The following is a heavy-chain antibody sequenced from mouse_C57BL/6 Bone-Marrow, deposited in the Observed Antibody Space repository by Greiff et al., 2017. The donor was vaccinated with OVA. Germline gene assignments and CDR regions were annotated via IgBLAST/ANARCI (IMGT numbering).Heavy chain of an antibody. D-gene: IGHD2-3*01. CDR1: GYTFTSYW. CDR3: AMGDGYYSWFAY. V-gene: IGHV1-55*01. CDR2: IYPGSGST. Sequence: QVQLKQPGAELVKPGASVKMSCKASGYTFTSYWITWVKQRPGQGLEWIGDIYPGSGSTNYNEKFKSKATLTVDTSSSTAYMQLSSLTSEDSAVYYCAMGDGYYSWFAYWGQGTLVTVSA. J-gene: IGHJ3*01.